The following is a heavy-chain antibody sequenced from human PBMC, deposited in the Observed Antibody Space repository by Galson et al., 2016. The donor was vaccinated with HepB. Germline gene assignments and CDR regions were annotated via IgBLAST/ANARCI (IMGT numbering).Heavy chain of an antibody. D-gene: IGHD6-13*01. Sequence: PALVKPTQTLTLTCTFSGFSLTTSGVGVGWIRQPPGQALEWLALIYWDDDKRFSPSLKSRLTITKDTSKNQVVLTMTNMDPVDTATYYWAHKRIAAAAAPYDYWGQGTLVSVSS. CDR1: GFSLTTSGVG. CDR3: AHKRIAAAAAPYDY. CDR2: IYWDDDK. J-gene: IGHJ4*02. V-gene: IGHV2-5*02.